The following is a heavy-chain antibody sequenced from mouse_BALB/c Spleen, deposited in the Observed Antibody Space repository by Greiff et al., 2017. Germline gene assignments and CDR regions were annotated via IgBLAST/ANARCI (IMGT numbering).Heavy chain of an antibody. CDR3: ARGDDGYPF. CDR1: GFTFSSYG. CDR2: ISSGGSYT. D-gene: IGHD2-3*01. J-gene: IGHJ4*01. V-gene: IGHV5-6*01. Sequence: EVKLVESGGDLVKPGGSLKLSCAASGFTFSSYGMSWVRQTPDKRLEWVATISSGGSYTYYPDSVKGRFTISRDNAKNTLYLQMSSLKSEDTAMYYCARGDDGYPFWGQGTSVTVSS.